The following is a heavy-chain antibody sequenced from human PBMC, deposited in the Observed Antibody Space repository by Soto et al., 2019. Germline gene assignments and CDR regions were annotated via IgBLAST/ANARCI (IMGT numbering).Heavy chain of an antibody. V-gene: IGHV1-24*01. D-gene: IGHD1-20*01. CDR2: FDPEDGET. CDR1: GYTLTELS. Sequence: ASVKVSWKVSGYTLTELSMHWVRQAPGKGLEWMGGFDPEDGETIYAQKFQGRVTMTEDTSTDTAYMELSSLRSEDTAVYYCATRGNNWNDVDVRVRIFDIWGQGTMVTVSS. J-gene: IGHJ3*02. CDR3: ATRGNNWNDVDVRVRIFDI.